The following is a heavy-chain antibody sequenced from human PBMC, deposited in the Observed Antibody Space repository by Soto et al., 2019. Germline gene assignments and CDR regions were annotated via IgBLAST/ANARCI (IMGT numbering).Heavy chain of an antibody. CDR3: ARGEHSSSSRYGMDV. V-gene: IGHV4-30-4*01. CDR2: IYYSGRT. J-gene: IGHJ6*02. D-gene: IGHD6-6*01. CDR1: GGSISSGDYY. Sequence: PSETLSLTCTVSGGSISSGDYYWSWIRQPPGKGLEWIGYIYYSGRTYYNPSLKSRVTILVDTSKNQFSLKLSSVTAADTAVYYCARGEHSSSSRYGMDVWGQGTTVTVSS.